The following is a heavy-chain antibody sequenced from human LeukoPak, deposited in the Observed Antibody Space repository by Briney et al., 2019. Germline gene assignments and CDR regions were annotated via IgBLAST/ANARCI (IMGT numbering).Heavy chain of an antibody. Sequence: GGSLRLSCPVSGFTFSDYAMTWVRQAPGKRLEWVSSIFAGGGAALYADSVRGRFTIFRDDSKSTLFLQMHSLRAEDTAIYYCAKNYYDRRGPYSWVFDYWGQGTLVTVSS. J-gene: IGHJ4*02. CDR3: AKNYYDRRGPYSWVFDY. CDR2: IFAGGGAA. D-gene: IGHD3-22*01. CDR1: GFTFSDYA. V-gene: IGHV3-23*01.